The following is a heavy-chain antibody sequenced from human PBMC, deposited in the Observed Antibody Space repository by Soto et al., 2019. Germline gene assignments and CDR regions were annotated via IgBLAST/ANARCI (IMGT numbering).Heavy chain of an antibody. V-gene: IGHV4-30-2*01. CDR2: IYHSGST. CDR1: GGSIRSGGYS. D-gene: IGHD6-6*01. CDR3: AGGRAARPLGY. Sequence: QLQLQESGSELLKPSQTLSLTCAVSGGSIRSGGYSWSWMRQAPGKGLEWIGYIYHSGSTYYNPSLKSRVTISVDRSKNQFSLKLSSVTAADTAVYYCAGGRAARPLGYWGQGTLVTVSS. J-gene: IGHJ4*02.